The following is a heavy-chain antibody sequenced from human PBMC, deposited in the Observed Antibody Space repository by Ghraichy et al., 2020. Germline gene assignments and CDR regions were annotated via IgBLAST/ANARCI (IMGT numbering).Heavy chain of an antibody. V-gene: IGHV3-66*01. J-gene: IGHJ3*02. CDR1: GFTVSSNY. Sequence: GESLNISCAASGFTVSSNYMSWVRQAPGKGLEWVSVIYSGGSAYYADSVKGRFTISRDNSKNTLYLQMNSLRAEDTAVYYCARETPGLVDTAHDAFDIWGQGTMVTVSS. CDR3: ARETPGLVDTAHDAFDI. D-gene: IGHD5-18*01. CDR2: IYSGGSA.